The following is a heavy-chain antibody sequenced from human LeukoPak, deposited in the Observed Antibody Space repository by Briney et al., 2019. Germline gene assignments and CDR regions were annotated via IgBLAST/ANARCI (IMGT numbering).Heavy chain of an antibody. CDR2: IIPIFGTA. CDR1: GGTFSSYA. Sequence: SVKVSCKASGGTFSSYAISWVRQAPGQGLEWMGGIIPIFGTANYAQKFQGRATITADESTSTAYMELSSLRSEDTAVYYCARAVEWGTGTTYWFDPWGQGTLVTVSS. D-gene: IGHD1-7*01. CDR3: ARAVEWGTGTTYWFDP. J-gene: IGHJ5*02. V-gene: IGHV1-69*13.